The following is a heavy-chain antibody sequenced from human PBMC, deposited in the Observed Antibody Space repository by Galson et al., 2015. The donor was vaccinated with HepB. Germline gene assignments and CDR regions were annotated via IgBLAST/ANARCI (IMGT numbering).Heavy chain of an antibody. CDR3: VRGGSNFDV. V-gene: IGHV7-4-1*02. J-gene: IGHJ4*02. CDR1: GYTFTDHA. CDR2: INTNTGNT. D-gene: IGHD3-10*01. Sequence: SVKVSCKASGYTFTDHAINWVRQAPGQGLEWMGWINTNTGNTRFAQDFTGRFVFSLDTSVSTAYLQISGLKADDTALYYCVRGGSNFDVWGQGTLVTVS.